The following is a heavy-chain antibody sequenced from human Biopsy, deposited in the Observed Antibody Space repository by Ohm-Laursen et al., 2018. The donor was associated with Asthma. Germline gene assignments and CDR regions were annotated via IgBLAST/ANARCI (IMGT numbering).Heavy chain of an antibody. D-gene: IGHD1-7*01. CDR2: ISYDGSNK. V-gene: IGHV3-30*03. CDR1: GFTFSSYG. Sequence: SLRLSCSASGFTFSSYGMYWVRQAPGKGLEWAAVISYDGSNKYYADSVKGRFTISRDNSKNTLYLQMNSLRSEDTAVYYCARDPHNSYLASLRTKFNYYYYGMDVWGQGTTVTVSS. CDR3: ARDPHNSYLASLRTKFNYYYYGMDV. J-gene: IGHJ6*02.